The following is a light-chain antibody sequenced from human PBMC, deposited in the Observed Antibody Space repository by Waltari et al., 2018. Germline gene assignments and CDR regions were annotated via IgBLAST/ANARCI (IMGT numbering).Light chain of an antibody. CDR2: NNN. J-gene: IGLJ1*01. CDR1: SSNIGSNT. Sequence: QSVLTQPPSASGTPGQRVTTSCSGSSSNIGSNTANWYQKLPGSAPNLLIYNNNQRPSGVPDRFSGSKSGTSASLAISGLQSEDEADYYCAAWDDSLNGYVFGTGTKVTVL. V-gene: IGLV1-44*01. CDR3: AAWDDSLNGYV.